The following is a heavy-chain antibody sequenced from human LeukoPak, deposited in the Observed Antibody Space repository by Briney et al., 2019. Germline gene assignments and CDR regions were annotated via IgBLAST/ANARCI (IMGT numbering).Heavy chain of an antibody. J-gene: IGHJ4*02. CDR1: GFTFSSYG. CDR2: ISYDGSNK. CDR3: AKDTTTAMVPS. Sequence: GGSLRLSCAASGFTFSSYGMHWVRQAPGKGLEWVAVISYDGSNKYYADSVKGRFTISRDNSKNTLYLQMNSLRAEDTAVYYCAKDTTTAMVPSRGQGTLVTVSS. V-gene: IGHV3-30*18. D-gene: IGHD5-18*01.